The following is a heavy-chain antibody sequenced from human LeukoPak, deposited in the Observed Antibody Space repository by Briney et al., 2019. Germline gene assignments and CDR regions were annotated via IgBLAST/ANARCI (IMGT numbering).Heavy chain of an antibody. V-gene: IGHV4-39*01. D-gene: IGHD1-1*01. J-gene: IGHJ4*02. Sequence: PSETLSLTCTVSGGSISNNNYYWAWIRQPPGQGLECIGSIYYSRSTYYNPSLKSRVTISVDTSKNQFSLRLSSVTAADTAVYYCARWRRAKTGFDYWGQGTLVTVSS. CDR3: ARWRRAKTGFDY. CDR2: IYYSRST. CDR1: GGSISNNNYY.